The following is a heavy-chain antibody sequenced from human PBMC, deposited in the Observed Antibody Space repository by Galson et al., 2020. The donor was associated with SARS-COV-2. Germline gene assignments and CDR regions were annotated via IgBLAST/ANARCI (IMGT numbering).Heavy chain of an antibody. CDR3: ARDRDGYNFGYYYYGMDV. CDR1: GFTFSSYS. CDR2: ISNSSSNI. J-gene: IGHJ6*02. V-gene: IGHV3-21*01. Sequence: GGSLRLSCAASGFTFSSYSMNWVRQAPGKGLEWVSSISNSSSNIYNADSVKGRFTISRDNAKTSLYLQMNSLRAEDTAVYYCARDRDGYNFGYYYYGMDVGGQGTTVTVSS. D-gene: IGHD5-12*01.